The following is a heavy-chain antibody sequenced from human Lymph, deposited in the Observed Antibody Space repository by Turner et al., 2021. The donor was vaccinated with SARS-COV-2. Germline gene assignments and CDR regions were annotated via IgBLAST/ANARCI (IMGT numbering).Heavy chain of an antibody. CDR1: GFNVSSNY. J-gene: IGHJ3*02. Sequence: EVQLLEPGGGLIQPGGSLRLSCAASGFNVSSNYMSWVRQAPGKGLEWVSVIYSGGSTFYADSVRGRFTISRDNSKNTLYLQMNSLRAEDTAVYYCARDNPHDAFDIWGQGTMVTVSS. CDR2: IYSGGST. V-gene: IGHV3-53*01. CDR3: ARDNPHDAFDI.